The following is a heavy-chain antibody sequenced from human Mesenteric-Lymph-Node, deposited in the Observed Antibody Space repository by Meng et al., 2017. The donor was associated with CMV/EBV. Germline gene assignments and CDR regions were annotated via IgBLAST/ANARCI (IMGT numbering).Heavy chain of an antibody. CDR3: ASATYYKVDY. CDR2: IHHGGTT. J-gene: IGHJ4*02. V-gene: IGHV4-4*02. Sequence: SLTCAVSGDSVSSDNWWTWVRQPPGKGLEWIGEIHHGGTTAYNPSLRSRISFSVDKSRNQVSLHLTTVTAADTAVYYCASATYYKVDYWGQGTLVTVSS. D-gene: IGHD3-10*01. CDR1: GDSVSSDNW.